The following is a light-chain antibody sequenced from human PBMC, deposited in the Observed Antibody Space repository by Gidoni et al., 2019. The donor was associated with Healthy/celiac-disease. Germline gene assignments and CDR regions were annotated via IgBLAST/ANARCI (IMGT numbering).Light chain of an antibody. CDR2: DAS. V-gene: IGKV1-13*02. CDR1: QGISSS. Sequence: IQFTQSPSSLSASVGDRVTITCRASQGISSSLAWYQQKPGKAPKLQIYDASSLESGVPSRFSGSGSGTDCTLTISRLQTEDFATYHCQQFNSYLVTYGKGTKLEIK. CDR3: QQFNSYLVT. J-gene: IGKJ2*01.